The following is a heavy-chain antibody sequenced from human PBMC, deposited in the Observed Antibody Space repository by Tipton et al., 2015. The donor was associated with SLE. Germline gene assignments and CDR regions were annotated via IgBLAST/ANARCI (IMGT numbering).Heavy chain of an antibody. CDR2: VSHRGTT. D-gene: IGHD1-7*01. Sequence: TLSLTCAVYGGTSRDYFWSWIRQPPGEGLEWIGEVSHRGTTNYNPSLDSRVTISLDRFNNQFTLKMTSVTAADTAVYYCANQNWNYYFWGQGNLVTVSS. CDR1: GGTSRDYF. CDR3: ANQNWNYYF. J-gene: IGHJ4*02. V-gene: IGHV4-34*08.